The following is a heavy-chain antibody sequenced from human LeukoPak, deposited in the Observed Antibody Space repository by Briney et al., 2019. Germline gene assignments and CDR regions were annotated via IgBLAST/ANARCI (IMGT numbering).Heavy chain of an antibody. CDR2: IIPIFGTA. CDR3: ARESQFYNWFDP. J-gene: IGHJ5*02. CDR1: GGTFSSYA. V-gene: IGHV1-69*05. D-gene: IGHD5-24*01. Sequence: SVTDSCKASGGTFSSYAISWVRQAPGQGLEWMGGIIPIFGTANYAQKFQGRVTITTDESTSTAYMELSSLRSEDTAVYYCARESQFYNWFDPWGQGTLVTVSS.